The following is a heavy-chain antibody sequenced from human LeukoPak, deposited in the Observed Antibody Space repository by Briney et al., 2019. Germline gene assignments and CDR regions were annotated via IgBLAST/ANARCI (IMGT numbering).Heavy chain of an antibody. J-gene: IGHJ6*03. Sequence: KTSETLSLTCTVSGGSISSYYWSWIRQPPGKGLEWIGYIYYNGSTNYNPSLKSRVTISVDTSKNQFSLKLSSVTAADTAVYYCAREVYYYYYMDVWGKGTTVTVSS. CDR1: GGSISSYY. V-gene: IGHV4-59*01. CDR2: IYYNGST. CDR3: AREVYYYYYMDV.